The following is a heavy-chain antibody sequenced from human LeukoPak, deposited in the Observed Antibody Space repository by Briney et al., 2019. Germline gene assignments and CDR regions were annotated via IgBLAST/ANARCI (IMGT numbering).Heavy chain of an antibody. CDR1: GGSISSYY. CDR3: ARGPETPYYYYYMDV. CDR2: IYYSGST. Sequence: SETLSLTCTVSGGSISSYYWSWIRQPPRKGLEWIGYIYYSGSTNYNPSLKSRVTISVDTSKNQFSLKLSSVTAADTAVYYCARGPETPYYYYYMDVWGKGTTVTVSS. J-gene: IGHJ6*03. V-gene: IGHV4-59*01.